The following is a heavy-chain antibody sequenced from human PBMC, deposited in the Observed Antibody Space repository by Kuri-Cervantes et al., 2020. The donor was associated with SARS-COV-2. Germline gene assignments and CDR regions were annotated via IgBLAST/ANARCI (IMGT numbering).Heavy chain of an antibody. CDR1: GYTLTELS. V-gene: IGHV1-69*05. J-gene: IGHJ1*01. CDR3: ARGGVWSSSSAEYFQH. CDR2: IIPIFGTA. D-gene: IGHD6-6*01. Sequence: SVKVSCKVSGYTLTELSMHWVRQAPGQGLEWMGGIIPIFGTANYAQKFQGRVTITTDESTSTAYMELSSLRSEDTAVYYCARGGVWSSSSAEYFQHWGQGTLVTVSS.